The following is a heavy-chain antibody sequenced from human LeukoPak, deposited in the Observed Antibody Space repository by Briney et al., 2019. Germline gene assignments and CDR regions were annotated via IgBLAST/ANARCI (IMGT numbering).Heavy chain of an antibody. CDR1: GGSVSSGGYY. J-gene: IGHJ2*01. Sequence: PSETLSLTCTVSGGSVSSGGYYWSWIRQPPGKGLEWIGYIYYSGSTNYNPSLKSRVTISVDTSKNQFSLKLSSVTAADTAVYYCARDRGESSSWSTRYWYFDLWGRGTLVTVSS. V-gene: IGHV4-61*08. CDR2: IYYSGST. D-gene: IGHD6-13*01. CDR3: ARDRGESSSWSTRYWYFDL.